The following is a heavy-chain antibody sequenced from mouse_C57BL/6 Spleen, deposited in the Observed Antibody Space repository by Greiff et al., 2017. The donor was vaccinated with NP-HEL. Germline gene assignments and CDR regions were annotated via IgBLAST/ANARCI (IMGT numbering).Heavy chain of an antibody. CDR1: GYAFSSYW. V-gene: IGHV1-80*01. D-gene: IGHD1-1*01. Sequence: VQLQQSGAELVKPGASVKISCKASGYAFSSYWMNWVKQRPGKGLEWIGQIYPGDGDTNYNGKFKGKATLTADKSSSTAYMQLSSLTSEDSAVYFCARERITTVVFDYWGQGTTLTVSS. J-gene: IGHJ2*01. CDR3: ARERITTVVFDY. CDR2: IYPGDGDT.